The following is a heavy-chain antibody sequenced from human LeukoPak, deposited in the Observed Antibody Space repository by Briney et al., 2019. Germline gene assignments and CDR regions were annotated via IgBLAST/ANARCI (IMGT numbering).Heavy chain of an antibody. J-gene: IGHJ4*02. CDR2: IYYSGST. V-gene: IGHV4-31*03. CDR1: GGPISSGGYY. CDR3: AREAVRGPNYFDY. D-gene: IGHD3-16*01. Sequence: SQTLSLTCTVSGGPISSGGYYWSWIRQHPGKGLEWIGYIYYSGSTYYNPSLKSRVTISVDTSKNQFSLKLGSVTAADTAVYYCAREAVRGPNYFDYWGQGTLVTVSS.